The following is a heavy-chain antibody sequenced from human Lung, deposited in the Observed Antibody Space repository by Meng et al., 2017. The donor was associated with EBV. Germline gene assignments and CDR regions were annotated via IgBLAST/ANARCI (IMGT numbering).Heavy chain of an antibody. Sequence: HLRESGPGMVRPSETLSLTCSVSGGSISSINWWTWVRQPPGKGLEWIGEIYHSGSTNYNPSLKSRVTISVDKSKNQFSLKLSSVTAADTAVYYCARVAAAGNEWFNPWGQGTLVTVSS. CDR3: ARVAAAGNEWFNP. V-gene: IGHV4-4*02. J-gene: IGHJ5*02. CDR1: GGSISSINW. D-gene: IGHD6-13*01. CDR2: IYHSGST.